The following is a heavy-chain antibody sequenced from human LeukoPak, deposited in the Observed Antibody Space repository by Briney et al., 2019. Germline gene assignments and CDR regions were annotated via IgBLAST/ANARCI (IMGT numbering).Heavy chain of an antibody. CDR3: ARDSQWRAFDI. CDR2: ISESGSTI. CDR1: RFTFSSYD. D-gene: IGHD6-19*01. Sequence: PGGSLRLSCAASRFTFSSYDMNWVRQAPGKGLEWVSHISESGSTIYYADPVKGRFTISRDNTKNSLYLQMNSLRAEDTAIYYCARDSQWRAFDIWGQGTMVTVSS. J-gene: IGHJ3*02. V-gene: IGHV3-48*03.